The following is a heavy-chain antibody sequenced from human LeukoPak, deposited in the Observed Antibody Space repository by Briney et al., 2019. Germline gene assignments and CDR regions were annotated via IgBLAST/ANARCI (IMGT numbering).Heavy chain of an antibody. V-gene: IGHV1-8*01. D-gene: IGHD3-10*01. CDR1: GYTFTSYD. CDR3: ARDPLLWFGESSGFDP. J-gene: IGHJ5*02. CDR2: MNPNSGNT. Sequence: ASVKVSCKASGYTFTSYDINWVRQATGQGLEWMGWMNPNSGNTGYAQKFQGRVTMTRDTSISTAYMELGSLRSEDTAVYYCARDPLLWFGESSGFDPWGQGTLVTVSS.